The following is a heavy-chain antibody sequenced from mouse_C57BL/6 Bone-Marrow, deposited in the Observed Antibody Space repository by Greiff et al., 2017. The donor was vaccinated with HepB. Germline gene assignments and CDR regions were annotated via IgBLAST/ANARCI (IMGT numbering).Heavy chain of an antibody. D-gene: IGHD2-1*01. Sequence: EVQGVESGGGLVKPGGSLKLSCAASGFTFSSYAMSWVRQTPEKRLEWVATISDGGSYTYYPDNVKGRFTISRDNAKNNLYLQMSHLKSEDTAMYYCAREGSYGNFSYWYVDVWGTGTTVTVSS. CDR1: GFTFSSYA. V-gene: IGHV5-4*01. CDR2: ISDGGSYT. J-gene: IGHJ1*03. CDR3: AREGSYGNFSYWYVDV.